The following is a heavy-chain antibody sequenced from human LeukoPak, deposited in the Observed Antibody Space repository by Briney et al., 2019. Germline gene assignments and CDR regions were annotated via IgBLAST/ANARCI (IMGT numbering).Heavy chain of an antibody. J-gene: IGHJ4*02. CDR3: AKRTNEGLRYFDS. V-gene: IGHV3-23*01. CDR2: ISGSGGTT. D-gene: IGHD3-16*01. CDR1: GGSFSGYY. Sequence: ETLSLTCAVYGGSFSGYYWSWIRQPPGKGLEWVSVISGSGGTTYHADSVKGRFTISRDNSKNTLYLQMNSLRAEDTAVYYCAKRTNEGLRYFDSWGQGTLVTVSS.